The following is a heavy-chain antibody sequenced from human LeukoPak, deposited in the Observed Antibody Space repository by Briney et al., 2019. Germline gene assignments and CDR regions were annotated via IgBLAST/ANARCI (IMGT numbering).Heavy chain of an antibody. CDR3: AKDKRRMYSSGWYFDY. D-gene: IGHD6-19*01. CDR1: GFTLEDYG. CDR2: VTWSSRSK. J-gene: IGHJ4*02. Sequence: PGRSLRLSCEASGFTLEDYGIHWVRQVPGKGLEWVSGVTWSSRSKKYADSVRGRFSISRDNAKNSLYLQMNSLRAEDTALYYCAKDKRRMYSSGWYFDYWGQGTLVTVSS. V-gene: IGHV3-9*01.